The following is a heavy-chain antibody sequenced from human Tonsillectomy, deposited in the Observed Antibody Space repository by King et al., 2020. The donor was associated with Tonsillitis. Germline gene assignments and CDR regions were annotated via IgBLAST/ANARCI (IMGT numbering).Heavy chain of an antibody. J-gene: IGHJ6*02. Sequence: VQLVESGAEVKKPGASVKVSCKASGYTFTSYDINWVRQATGQGLEWMGWMNPNSGNTGYAQKFQGRVTMTRYTSISTAYMELSSLRSEDTAVYYCARGEVGSSSWYYYYYGMDVWGQGTTVTVSS. V-gene: IGHV1-8*01. CDR1: GYTFTSYD. D-gene: IGHD6-13*01. CDR3: ARGEVGSSSWYYYYYGMDV. CDR2: MNPNSGNT.